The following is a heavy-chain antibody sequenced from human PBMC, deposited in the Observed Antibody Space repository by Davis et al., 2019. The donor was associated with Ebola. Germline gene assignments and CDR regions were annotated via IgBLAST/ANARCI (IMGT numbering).Heavy chain of an antibody. D-gene: IGHD5-24*01. J-gene: IGHJ6*02. V-gene: IGHV1-69*02. CDR1: VGTFSSYT. CDR2: IIPMLGIA. CDR3: ARARDMATIGDYAMDV. Sequence: AASVKVSCKASVGTFSSYTISWLRLAPGQGLEWMGRIIPMLGIANYAQKFQGRVTITADISTTAYMELRSLRSEDTAVYYCARARDMATIGDYAMDVWGQGTMVTVSS.